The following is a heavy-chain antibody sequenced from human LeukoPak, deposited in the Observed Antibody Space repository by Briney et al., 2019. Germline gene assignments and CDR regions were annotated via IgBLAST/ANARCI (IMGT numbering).Heavy chain of an antibody. J-gene: IGHJ4*02. D-gene: IGHD3-10*01. CDR2: ISGSGGST. CDR1: GYSFSSDY. V-gene: IGHV3-23*01. Sequence: ETLSLTCTVSGYSFSSDYYWGWVRQAPGKGLEWVSAISGSGGSTFYADSVKGRFTISRDNSKNTLYLEMNSLRAEDTAVYYCAKDIGSYYDYWGQGILVTVSS. CDR3: AKDIGSYYDY.